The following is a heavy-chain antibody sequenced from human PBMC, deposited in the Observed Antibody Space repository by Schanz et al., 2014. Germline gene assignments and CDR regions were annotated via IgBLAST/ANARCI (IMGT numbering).Heavy chain of an antibody. Sequence: VQLVESGGALVQPGGSLRLSCVASGFTFSIYGMSWVRQAPGKGLEWVANIKQDGSEKYYVDSVKGRFTISRDNAKKSLYLQMDSLKTEDTAVYYCARRNFYDKSAAFDYWGQGSLVTVSS. D-gene: IGHD3-9*01. CDR2: IKQDGSEK. V-gene: IGHV3-7*05. CDR1: GFTFSIYG. CDR3: ARRNFYDKSAAFDY. J-gene: IGHJ4*02.